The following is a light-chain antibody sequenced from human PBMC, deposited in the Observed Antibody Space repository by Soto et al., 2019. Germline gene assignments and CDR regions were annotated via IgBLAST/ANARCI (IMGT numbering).Light chain of an antibody. CDR2: EVS. CDR3: SSYAGSKGV. J-gene: IGLJ2*01. Sequence: QSALTQPPSASGSPGQSVTISCTCTSSDVGGYNYVSWYQQHPGKAPTLMIYEVSKRPSGVPDRFSGSKSGNTASLTVSGLQAEDEADYYCSSYAGSKGVLGGGTKVTVL. V-gene: IGLV2-8*01. CDR1: SSDVGGYNY.